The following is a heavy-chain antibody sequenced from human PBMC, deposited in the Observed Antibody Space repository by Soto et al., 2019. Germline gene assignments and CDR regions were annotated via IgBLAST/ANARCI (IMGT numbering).Heavy chain of an antibody. CDR2: ISAYNGNT. V-gene: IGHV1-18*01. D-gene: IGHD4-4*01. CDR1: GYTFTSYG. J-gene: IGHJ4*02. CDR3: ARDSQKSYYINYPSDF. Sequence: QVQLVQSGAEVKKPGASVKVSCKASGYTFTSYGISWVRQAPGQGLEWMGWISAYNGNTNYAQKFQGRVTMTTDTSTSTAYLELSSLRSDDTAVYYCARDSQKSYYINYPSDFWGQGTLVTVSS.